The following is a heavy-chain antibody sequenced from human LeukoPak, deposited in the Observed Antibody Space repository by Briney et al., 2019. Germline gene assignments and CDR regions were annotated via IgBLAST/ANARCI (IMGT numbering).Heavy chain of an antibody. Sequence: PSETLSLTCTVSGGSISSYYWSWIRQPPGKGLEWIGYIYYSGSTYYNPSLKSRVTISVDTSKNQFSLKLSSMTAADTAVYYCARATYSAAAGALDVWGKGTTVTVSS. CDR2: IYYSGST. D-gene: IGHD2-21*01. CDR1: GGSISSYY. CDR3: ARATYSAAAGALDV. J-gene: IGHJ6*04. V-gene: IGHV4-59*12.